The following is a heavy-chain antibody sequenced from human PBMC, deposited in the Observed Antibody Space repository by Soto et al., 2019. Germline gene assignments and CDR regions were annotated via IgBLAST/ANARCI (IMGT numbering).Heavy chain of an antibody. J-gene: IGHJ6*02. CDR3: ASTLGYCSGGSCYGMDV. CDR1: GYSLTSYW. V-gene: IGHV5-51*01. Sequence: GESLKISCKGSGYSLTSYWIGWVRQMPGKGLEWMGIIYPGDSDTRYSPSFQGQVTISADKSISTAYLQWSSLKASDTAMYYCASTLGYCSGGSCYGMDVWGQGTTVTVSS. CDR2: IYPGDSDT. D-gene: IGHD2-15*01.